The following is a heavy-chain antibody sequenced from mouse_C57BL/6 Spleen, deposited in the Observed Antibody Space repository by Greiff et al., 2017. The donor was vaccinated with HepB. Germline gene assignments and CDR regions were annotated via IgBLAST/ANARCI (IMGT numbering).Heavy chain of an antibody. V-gene: IGHV1-53*01. Sequence: QVQLQQPGTELVKPGASVKLSCKASGYTFTSYWMHWVKQRPGQGLEWIGNINPSNGGTTYNEKFKSKATLTVDKSSSTAYLQLSSLTSEDSAVYYGAREGVYDYVYYYAMDYWGQGTSVTVSS. CDR3: AREGVYDYVYYYAMDY. D-gene: IGHD2-4*01. CDR1: GYTFTSYW. CDR2: INPSNGGT. J-gene: IGHJ4*01.